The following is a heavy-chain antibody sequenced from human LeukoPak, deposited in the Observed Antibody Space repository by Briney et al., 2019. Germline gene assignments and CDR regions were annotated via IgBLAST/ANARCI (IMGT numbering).Heavy chain of an antibody. D-gene: IGHD3-9*01. CDR2: IYYSGST. J-gene: IGHJ5*02. V-gene: IGHV4-59*01. Sequence: LSETLSLTCTVSGGSISSYYWSWLRQPPGKGLEWIGYIYYSGSTNYNPSLKSRVTISVDTSKNQFSLKLRSVTAADTAVYYCARLTGYSSESWFDPWGQGTLVTVSS. CDR1: GGSISSYY. CDR3: ARLTGYSSESWFDP.